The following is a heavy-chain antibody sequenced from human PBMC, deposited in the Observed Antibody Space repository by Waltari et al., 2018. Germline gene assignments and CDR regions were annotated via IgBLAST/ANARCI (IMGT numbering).Heavy chain of an antibody. CDR1: GYSISSGYY. V-gene: IGHV4-38-2*02. CDR3: ARRSSSSWNWVGYFQH. J-gene: IGHJ1*01. CDR2: IYNSGST. D-gene: IGHD6-13*01. Sequence: QVQLQESGPGLVKPSETLSLTCTVSGYSISSGYYWGWIRQPPGKGLEWIGSIYNSGSTYYNPYLKSRVTTSVGTSKNQFSLKLSSGTAADTAVDYCARRSSSSWNWVGYFQHWGQGTLVTVSS.